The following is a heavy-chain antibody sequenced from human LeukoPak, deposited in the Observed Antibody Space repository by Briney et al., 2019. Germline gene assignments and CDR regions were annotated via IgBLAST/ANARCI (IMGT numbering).Heavy chain of an antibody. Sequence: SETPSLTCTVSGGSISSSSYYWGWIRQPPGKGLEWIGSNYYSGSTYYNPSLKSRVTISVDTSKNQFSLKLSSVTAADTAVYYCAGSGGGLYYDILTGWPTNGFDPWGQGTLVTVSS. D-gene: IGHD3-9*01. CDR1: GGSISSSSYY. CDR3: AGSGGGLYYDILTGWPTNGFDP. CDR2: NYYSGST. V-gene: IGHV4-39*05. J-gene: IGHJ5*02.